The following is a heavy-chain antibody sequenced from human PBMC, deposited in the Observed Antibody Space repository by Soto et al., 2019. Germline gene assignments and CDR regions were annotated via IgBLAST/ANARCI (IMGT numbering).Heavy chain of an antibody. Sequence: EVQLLESGGGLVQPGGSLRLSCAASGFSFSSYAMTWVRQAPGRGLEWVSGTSGSGGSTHYADFVKGRFTISRDNSKNTLYLQMTSLXAEXXXXXXXXXXXXPDDWGQGTLVTVSS. CDR3: XXXXXPDD. CDR1: GFSFSSYA. CDR2: TSGSGGST. V-gene: IGHV3-23*01. J-gene: IGHJ4*02.